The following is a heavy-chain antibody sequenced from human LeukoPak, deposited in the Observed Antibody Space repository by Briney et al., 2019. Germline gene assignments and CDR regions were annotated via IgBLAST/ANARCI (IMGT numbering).Heavy chain of an antibody. CDR3: AKDISRNFVVVPAADY. Sequence: GGSLRLSCAASGFPFSTYWMYWVRQAPGKGLVWVSRIKPDGSTTSYADSVKGRFTVSRDNSKNSLYLQMNSLRTEDTALYYCAKDISRNFVVVPAADYWGQGTLVTVSS. V-gene: IGHV3-74*01. J-gene: IGHJ4*02. CDR1: GFPFSTYW. D-gene: IGHD2-2*01. CDR2: IKPDGSTT.